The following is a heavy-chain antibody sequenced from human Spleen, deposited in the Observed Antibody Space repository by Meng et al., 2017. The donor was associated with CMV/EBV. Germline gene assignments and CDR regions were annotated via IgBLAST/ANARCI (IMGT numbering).Heavy chain of an antibody. Sequence: GESLKISCAASGFTFSSYAMHWVRQAPGKGLEWVAAVSYDGGNKYYADSVRGRFSIARDNSKNTLYLKMNSLRPEDTALYYCTRERIAARGLDVWGQGTSVTVSS. CDR3: TRERIAARGLDV. V-gene: IGHV3-30-3*01. J-gene: IGHJ6*02. D-gene: IGHD6-6*01. CDR1: GFTFSSYA. CDR2: VSYDGGNK.